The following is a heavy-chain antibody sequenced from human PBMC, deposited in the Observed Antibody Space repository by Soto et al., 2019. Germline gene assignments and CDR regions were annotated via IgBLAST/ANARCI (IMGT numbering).Heavy chain of an antibody. CDR2: IYYSGST. J-gene: IGHJ4*02. CDR1: GGSISSGDYY. Sequence: PSETLSLTCTVSGGSISSGDYYWSWIRQPPGKGLEWIGYIYYSGSTYYNPSLKSRVTISVDTSKIQFSLKLSSVTAADTAVYYCAGVSSSSGYYRFDYWGQGTLVTVSS. CDR3: AGVSSSSGYYRFDY. V-gene: IGHV4-30-4*01. D-gene: IGHD3-22*01.